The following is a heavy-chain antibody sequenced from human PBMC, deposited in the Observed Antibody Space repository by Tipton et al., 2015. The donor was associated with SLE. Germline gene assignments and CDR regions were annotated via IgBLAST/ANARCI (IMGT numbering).Heavy chain of an antibody. J-gene: IGHJ4*02. CDR2: FSHSGST. CDR3: ARTIAAAKTSFDF. Sequence: TLSLTCTVSGCSISGGYYWGWIRQPPGKGLEWIGSFSHSGSTYYNSSLKSRVTISVDTSKNQFSLKLSAVTAADTAVYYCARTIAAAKTSFDFWGQGTLVTVSS. D-gene: IGHD2-2*01. V-gene: IGHV4-38-2*02. CDR1: GCSISGGYY.